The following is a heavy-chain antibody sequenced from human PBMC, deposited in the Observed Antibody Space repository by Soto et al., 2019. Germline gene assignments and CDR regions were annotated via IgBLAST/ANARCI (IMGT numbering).Heavy chain of an antibody. Sequence: PSETLSLTCTVSGGSISSGVYYWSWIRQHPGKGLEWIGYIYYSGGTYYNPSLKSRVTISVDTSKNQFSLKLSSVTDADTAVYYCARATYYFDSSGYQTSVFDYWGQGTLVTVS. CDR3: ARATYYFDSSGYQTSVFDY. D-gene: IGHD3-22*01. J-gene: IGHJ4*02. V-gene: IGHV4-31*03. CDR1: GGSISSGVYY. CDR2: IYYSGGT.